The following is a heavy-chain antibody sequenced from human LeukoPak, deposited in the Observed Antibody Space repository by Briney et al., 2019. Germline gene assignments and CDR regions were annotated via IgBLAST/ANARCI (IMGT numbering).Heavy chain of an antibody. V-gene: IGHV4-59*01. CDR1: GGSFSGYY. Sequence: KPSETLSLTCAVYGGSFSGYYWSWIRQPPGKGLEWIGYIYYSGSTNYNPSLKSRVTISVDTSKNQFSLKLSSVTAADTAVYYCARSEGNYYDSSGYENWFDPWGQGTLVTVSS. CDR2: IYYSGST. J-gene: IGHJ5*02. CDR3: ARSEGNYYDSSGYENWFDP. D-gene: IGHD3-22*01.